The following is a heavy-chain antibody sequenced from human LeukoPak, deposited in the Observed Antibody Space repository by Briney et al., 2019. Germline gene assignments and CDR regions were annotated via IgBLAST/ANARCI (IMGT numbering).Heavy chain of an antibody. D-gene: IGHD5-12*01. Sequence: ASVKVSCKASGYTFTSYDMHWVRQAPGQGLEWMGIINPSGGSTSYAQKFQGRVTMTRDTSTSTVYMELSSLRSEDTAVYYCARDWRLRSRGEGYYYYMDVWGKGTTVTVSS. CDR1: GYTFTSYD. J-gene: IGHJ6*03. V-gene: IGHV1-46*01. CDR3: ARDWRLRSRGEGYYYYMDV. CDR2: INPSGGST.